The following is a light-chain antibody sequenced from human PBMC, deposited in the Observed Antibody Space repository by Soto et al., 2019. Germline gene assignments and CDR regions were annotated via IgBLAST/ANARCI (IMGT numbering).Light chain of an antibody. CDR2: GAS. J-gene: IGKJ3*01. Sequence: EIVMTQSPATLSVSPGERATLSCRASQSVRSNLAWYQQKPGQAPRVLICGASTRVPGTPARFSASGSGTEVSLTISSLQSEDFAVYFCQQNDNWPRTFGPGTKVDI. V-gene: IGKV3-15*01. CDR3: QQNDNWPRT. CDR1: QSVRSN.